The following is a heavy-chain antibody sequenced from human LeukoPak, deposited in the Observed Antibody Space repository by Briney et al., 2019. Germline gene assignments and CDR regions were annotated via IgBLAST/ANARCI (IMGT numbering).Heavy chain of an antibody. Sequence: GGSLRLSCVVSGIPFSDYYMNWIRLAPGKGLEWISYISASSSYTDYADSVKGRFTISRDNAKNTLYLQMNSLGVGDTAVYYCAAGTAADFWGQGTLVSVSS. CDR3: AAGTAADF. J-gene: IGHJ4*02. CDR2: ISASSSYT. V-gene: IGHV3-11*03. CDR1: GIPFSDYY. D-gene: IGHD6-13*01.